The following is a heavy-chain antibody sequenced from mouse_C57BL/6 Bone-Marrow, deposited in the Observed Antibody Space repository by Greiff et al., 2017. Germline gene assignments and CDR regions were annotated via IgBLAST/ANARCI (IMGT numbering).Heavy chain of an antibody. D-gene: IGHD2-4*01. J-gene: IGHJ1*03. V-gene: IGHV1-69*01. CDR2: IDPSDSYT. Sequence: QVQLQQSGAELVMPGASVKLSCKASGYTFTSYWMHWVKQRPGQGLEWIGEIDPSDSYTNYNQKFKGKSTLTVDKSSSTAYMQLSSLTSEDSAVYYCARHYDYDGYFDVWGTGTTVTVSS. CDR3: ARHYDYDGYFDV. CDR1: GYTFTSYW.